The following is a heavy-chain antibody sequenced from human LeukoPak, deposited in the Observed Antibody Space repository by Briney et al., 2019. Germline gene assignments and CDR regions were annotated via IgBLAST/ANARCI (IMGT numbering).Heavy chain of an antibody. J-gene: IGHJ4*02. CDR2: IKEDGGEK. D-gene: IGHD4-17*01. CDR1: GFTFSTSW. Sequence: GGSLRLSCAASGFTFSTSWMSWVRQAPGKGLEWVANIKEDGGEKQYVDSVMGRFTVSRDNAKNSLYLQMNILRGDDTAVYYCAKYSGAYAIEDWGQGTLVTVSS. V-gene: IGHV3-7*02. CDR3: AKYSGAYAIED.